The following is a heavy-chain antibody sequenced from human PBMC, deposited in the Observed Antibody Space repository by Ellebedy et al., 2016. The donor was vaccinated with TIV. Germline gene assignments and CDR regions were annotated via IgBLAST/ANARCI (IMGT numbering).Heavy chain of an antibody. J-gene: IGHJ5*02. CDR1: GGSISSSSYY. CDR3: ARDDPDILTGSEFGP. D-gene: IGHD3-9*01. Sequence: MPSETLSLTCTVSGGSISSSSYYWGWIRQPPGKGLEWIGSVYYSGSPYSGSTYYNPSLQSRVTISLDTAQNQFSLKLTSVTAPDTSVYYCARDDPDILTGSEFGPWGQGTLVTVSS. CDR2: VYYSGSPYSGST. V-gene: IGHV4-39*07.